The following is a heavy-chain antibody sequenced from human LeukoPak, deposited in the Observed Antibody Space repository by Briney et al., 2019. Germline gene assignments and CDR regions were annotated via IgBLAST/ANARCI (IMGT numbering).Heavy chain of an antibody. V-gene: IGHV4-59*01. J-gene: IGHJ5*02. CDR2: IYYSGST. CDR3: ARVGSGWYNYWFDP. CDR1: GGSISSYY. D-gene: IGHD6-19*01. Sequence: KPSETLSLTCTVSGGSISSYYWSWIRQPPGKGLEWIGYIYYSGSTNYNPSLKSRVTISVDTSKNQFSLKLSSVTAADTAVYYCARVGSGWYNYWFDPWGQGTLVTVSS.